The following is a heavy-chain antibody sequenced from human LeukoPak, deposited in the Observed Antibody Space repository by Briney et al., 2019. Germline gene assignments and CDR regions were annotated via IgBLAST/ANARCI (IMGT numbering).Heavy chain of an antibody. CDR3: ARGVYIAAARYGY. Sequence: SETLSLTCTVSGGSISSYYWSWIRQPPGKGLEWIGYIYYSGTTNYNPSLKSRVTIAVDTSKNQFSLKLSSVTAADTAVYYCARGVYIAAARYGYWGQGTLVTVSS. D-gene: IGHD6-13*01. CDR2: IYYSGTT. V-gene: IGHV4-59*01. J-gene: IGHJ4*02. CDR1: GGSISSYY.